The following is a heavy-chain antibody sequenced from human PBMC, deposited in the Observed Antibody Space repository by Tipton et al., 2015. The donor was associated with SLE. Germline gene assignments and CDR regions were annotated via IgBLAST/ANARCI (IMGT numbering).Heavy chain of an antibody. V-gene: IGHV4-59*11. J-gene: IGHJ4*02. CDR1: GGSISSHY. CDR2: IYYSGST. CDR3: ARARGTAMVDY. D-gene: IGHD5-18*01. Sequence: LRLSCTVSGGSISSHYWSWIRQPPGKGLEWIGYIYYSGSTNYNPSLKSRVTISVDTSKNQFSLKLSSVTAADTAVYYCARARGTAMVDYWGQGTLVTVSS.